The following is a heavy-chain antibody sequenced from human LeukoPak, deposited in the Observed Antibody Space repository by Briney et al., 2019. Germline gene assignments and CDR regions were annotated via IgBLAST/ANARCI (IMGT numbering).Heavy chain of an antibody. J-gene: IGHJ4*02. CDR1: GYAFTDYY. D-gene: IGHD3-22*01. Sequence: GASVKVSCKASGYAFTDYYMHWVRQAPGQGLEWMGWISPNSGGTNYAQKFQGRVTMTRDTSISTAYMELSRLRSDDTAVYYCARGWFLYDSSGYYPYYFDYWGQGTLVTVSS. V-gene: IGHV1-2*02. CDR3: ARGWFLYDSSGYYPYYFDY. CDR2: ISPNSGGT.